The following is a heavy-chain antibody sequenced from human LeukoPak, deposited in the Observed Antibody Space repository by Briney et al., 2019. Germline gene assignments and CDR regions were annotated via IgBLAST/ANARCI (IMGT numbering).Heavy chain of an antibody. Sequence: SETLSLTCAVYGGSFSGYYWSWIRQPPGKGLEWIGEINHSGSTNYNPSLKSRVTISVDTSKNQFSLKLSSVTAADTAVYYCASLSSGPFVDYWGQGTLVTVSS. CDR2: INHSGST. CDR1: GGSFSGYY. CDR3: ASLSSGPFVDY. J-gene: IGHJ4*02. D-gene: IGHD6-19*01. V-gene: IGHV4-34*01.